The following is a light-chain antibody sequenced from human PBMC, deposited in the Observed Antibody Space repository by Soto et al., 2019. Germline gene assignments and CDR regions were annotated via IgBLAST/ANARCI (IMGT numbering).Light chain of an antibody. J-gene: IGLJ2*01. CDR3: SSYGGSDNLV. CDR1: SSDVGGYHY. Sequence: QSALTQPPSASGSPGQSVTISCTGTSSDVGGYHYVSWYQQHPGKAPKLMISEVNKRPSGVPDRFSGSKSGNTASLTVSGLQADDEADYYCSSYGGSDNLVFGGGTKLTVL. CDR2: EVN. V-gene: IGLV2-8*01.